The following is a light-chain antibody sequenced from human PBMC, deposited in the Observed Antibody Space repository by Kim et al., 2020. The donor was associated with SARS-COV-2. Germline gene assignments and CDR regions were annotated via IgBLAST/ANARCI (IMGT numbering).Light chain of an antibody. Sequence: SVGERVTITCPASQDISNYLNWYQQKPRKAPKLLIYDASNLETEGPSRFSGSGSGTDFTFTISSLQPEDIATYYCQQYDNLPPFTFGPGTKVDIK. CDR3: QQYDNLPPFT. CDR1: QDISNY. V-gene: IGKV1-33*01. CDR2: DAS. J-gene: IGKJ3*01.